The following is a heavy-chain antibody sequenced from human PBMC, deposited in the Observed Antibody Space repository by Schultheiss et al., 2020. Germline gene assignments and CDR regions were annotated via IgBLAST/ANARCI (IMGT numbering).Heavy chain of an antibody. CDR1: GFTFSSYW. CDR2: ISSSSSYI. J-gene: IGHJ6*02. CDR3: ARDSLNYGDYKRYYYYYGMDV. D-gene: IGHD4-17*01. Sequence: GGSLRLSCAASGFTFSSYWMSWVRQAPGKGLEWVSSISSSSSYIYYADSVKGRFTISRDNAKNSLYLQMNSLRDEDTAVYYCARDSLNYGDYKRYYYYYGMDVWGQGTTVTVSS. V-gene: IGHV3-21*01.